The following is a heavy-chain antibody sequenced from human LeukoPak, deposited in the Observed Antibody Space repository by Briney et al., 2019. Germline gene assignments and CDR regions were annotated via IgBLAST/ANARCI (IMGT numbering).Heavy chain of an antibody. CDR1: GGSVSGYY. D-gene: IGHD2-15*01. CDR3: ARIHRYCSGGACYVLDN. J-gene: IGHJ4*02. Sequence: SETLSLTCVVSGGSVSGYYWGWIRQPPGRGLEWIGYVYYSGSTNYNPSFKSRITISVDTSRNQFSLQLSSVTAADTAVYYCARIHRYCSGGACYVLDNWGQGTVVAVSS. V-gene: IGHV4-59*02. CDR2: VYYSGST.